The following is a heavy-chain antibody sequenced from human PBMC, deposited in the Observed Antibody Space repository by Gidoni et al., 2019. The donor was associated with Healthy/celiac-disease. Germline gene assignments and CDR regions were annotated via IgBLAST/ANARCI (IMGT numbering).Heavy chain of an antibody. J-gene: IGHJ5*02. Sequence: QITLKEPGPTLVKPTQTLTLTCTFSGFSLSTSGVGVGWIRQPPGKALAWLALIYWDDDKRYSPSLKSRLTITKDTSKNQVVLTMTNMDPVDTATYYCAHRRVHYYDSSGYARWFDPWGQGTLVTVS. CDR2: IYWDDDK. D-gene: IGHD3-22*01. CDR3: AHRRVHYYDSSGYARWFDP. V-gene: IGHV2-5*02. CDR1: GFSLSTSGVG.